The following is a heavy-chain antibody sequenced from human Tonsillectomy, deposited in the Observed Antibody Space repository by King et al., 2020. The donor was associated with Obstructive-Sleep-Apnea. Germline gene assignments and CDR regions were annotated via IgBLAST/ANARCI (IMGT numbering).Heavy chain of an antibody. D-gene: IGHD1-14*01. V-gene: IGHV3-30*04. CDR2: ISYDGTNK. CDR3: ARGRSRYQYYFDY. CDR1: GFTFSSYA. Sequence: VQLVESGGGVVQPGRSLRLSCAASGFTFSSYAIHWVRQAAGKGLEWVSIISYDGTNKYCADSVKGRFTISRDNSKDTLYLQMNSLRAEDTAVYYCARGRSRYQYYFDYWGQGTLVTVSS. J-gene: IGHJ4*02.